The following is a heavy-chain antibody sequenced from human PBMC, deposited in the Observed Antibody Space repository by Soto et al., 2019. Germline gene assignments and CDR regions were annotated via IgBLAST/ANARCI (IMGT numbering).Heavy chain of an antibody. V-gene: IGHV4-30-4*01. CDR2: IYYSGST. D-gene: IGHD3-22*01. Sequence: QVQLQESGPGLVKPSQTLSLTCTVSGGSISSGDYYWSWIRQPPGKGLEWLGYIYYSGSTYYNPSRKSRVTISVDPSKIQFSLKLSSVTAADTGVDYCARGSYYYDSSGYYQYWGQGTLVTVSS. J-gene: IGHJ4*02. CDR3: ARGSYYYDSSGYYQY. CDR1: GGSISSGDYY.